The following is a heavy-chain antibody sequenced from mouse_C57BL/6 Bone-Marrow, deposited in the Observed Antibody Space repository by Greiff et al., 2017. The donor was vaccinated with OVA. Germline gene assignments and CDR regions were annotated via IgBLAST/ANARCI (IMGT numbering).Heavy chain of an antibody. CDR2: INYDGSST. V-gene: IGHV5-16*01. D-gene: IGHD2-3*01. CDR1: GFTFSDYY. Sequence: DVKLVESEGGLVQPGSSMKLSCTASGFTFSDYYMAWVRQVPEKGLEWVANINYDGSSTYYLDSLKSRFIISRDNAKNILYLQMSSLKSEDTATYYCARDQDGYYYFDYWGQGTTLTVSS. CDR3: ARDQDGYYYFDY. J-gene: IGHJ2*01.